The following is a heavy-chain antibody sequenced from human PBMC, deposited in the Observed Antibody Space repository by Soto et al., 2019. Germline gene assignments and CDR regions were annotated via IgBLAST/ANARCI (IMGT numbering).Heavy chain of an antibody. J-gene: IGHJ4*02. CDR2: VHHDGRT. D-gene: IGHD5-18*01. Sequence: SETLSLTCAVSGGSISSGGYSWSWIRQPPGKGLEWIGEVHHDGRTIYDPSLGSRVTISVDPSKNQFSLKVTSVTTADTGVYFWGGGSQDSYHYWGQGTPVNVSS. V-gene: IGHV4-61*08. CDR3: GGGSQDSYHY. CDR1: GGSISSGGYS.